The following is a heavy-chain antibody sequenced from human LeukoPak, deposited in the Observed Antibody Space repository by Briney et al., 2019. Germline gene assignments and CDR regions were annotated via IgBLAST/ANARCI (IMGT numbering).Heavy chain of an antibody. J-gene: IGHJ4*02. Sequence: GGSLRLSCAASGFTFSSYALSWVRQAPGKGLEWVSLISGSDRGTEYGDPVKGRFTISRDSSKNTLSLQMNSLKAEDTAVYYCAKHLRTNVWFFDYWGQGTLVTVSS. D-gene: IGHD3-9*01. CDR3: AKHLRTNVWFFDY. CDR1: GFTFSSYA. CDR2: ISGSDRGT. V-gene: IGHV3-23*01.